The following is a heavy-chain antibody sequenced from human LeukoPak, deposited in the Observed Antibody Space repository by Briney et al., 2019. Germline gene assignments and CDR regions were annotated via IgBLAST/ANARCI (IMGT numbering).Heavy chain of an antibody. CDR2: IYTSGST. CDR1: GGSISSYY. V-gene: IGHV4-4*07. J-gene: IGHJ6*02. D-gene: IGHD6-13*01. CDR3: AREFHSSSWYGGTFYYYYGMDV. Sequence: PSETLSLTCTVSGGSISSYYWSWIRQPAGKGLEWIGRIYTSGSTNYNSSLKSRVTMSVDTSKNQFSLKLSSVTAADTAVYYCAREFHSSSWYGGTFYYYYGMDVWGQGTTVTVSS.